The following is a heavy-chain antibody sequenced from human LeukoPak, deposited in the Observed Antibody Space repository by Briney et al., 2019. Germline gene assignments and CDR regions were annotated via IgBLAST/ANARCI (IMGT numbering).Heavy chain of an antibody. CDR3: AKDNQYSLYNWFDP. J-gene: IGHJ5*02. Sequence: PGGSLRLSCAASGFTVSSNYMSWVRQAPGKGLEWVSVIYSGGSTYYADSVKGRFTISRDNSKNTLYLQMNSLRAEDTAVYYCAKDNQYSLYNWFDPWGQGTLVTVSS. CDR1: GFTVSSNY. V-gene: IGHV3-53*01. D-gene: IGHD6-6*01. CDR2: IYSGGST.